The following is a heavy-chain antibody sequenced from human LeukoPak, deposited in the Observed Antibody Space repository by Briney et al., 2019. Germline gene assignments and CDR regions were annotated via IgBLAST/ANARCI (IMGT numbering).Heavy chain of an antibody. J-gene: IGHJ4*02. D-gene: IGHD3-10*01. V-gene: IGHV1-69*05. Sequence: SVKVSCKASGGTFSSYAISWVRQAPGQGLEWMGRIIPIFGTANYAQKLQGRVTITTDESTSTAYMELSSLRSEDTAVYYCARSTDPYGSGSYYRTKALYYFDYWGQGTLVTVSS. CDR1: GGTFSSYA. CDR2: IIPIFGTA. CDR3: ARSTDPYGSGSYYRTKALYYFDY.